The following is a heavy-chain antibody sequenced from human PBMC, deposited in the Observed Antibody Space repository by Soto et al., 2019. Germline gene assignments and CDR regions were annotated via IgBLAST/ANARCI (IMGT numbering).Heavy chain of an antibody. Sequence: LSLTCTVSGGSISSGGYYWSWIRQHPGKGLEWIGYIYYSGSTYYNPSLKSRVTISVDTSKNQFSLKLSSVTAADTAVYYCARATGDYYDSSGSPPAGENYFDYWGQGTLVTVSS. CDR3: ARATGDYYDSSGSPPAGENYFDY. V-gene: IGHV4-31*03. J-gene: IGHJ4*02. D-gene: IGHD3-22*01. CDR1: GGSISSGGYY. CDR2: IYYSGST.